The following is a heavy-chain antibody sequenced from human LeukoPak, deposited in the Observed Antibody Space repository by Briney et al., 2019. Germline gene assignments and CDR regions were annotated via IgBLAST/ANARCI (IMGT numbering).Heavy chain of an antibody. Sequence: ASVKVSCKASGYTFTSYYMHWVRQAPGQGLEWMGIINPSGGSTSYAQKFQGRVTMTRDTSTSTVYMELSSLRSEDTAVYYCARGLPKAVFGVVIEDWGQGTLVTVSS. CDR2: INPSGGST. D-gene: IGHD3-3*01. CDR3: ARGLPKAVFGVVIED. J-gene: IGHJ4*02. CDR1: GYTFTSYY. V-gene: IGHV1-46*01.